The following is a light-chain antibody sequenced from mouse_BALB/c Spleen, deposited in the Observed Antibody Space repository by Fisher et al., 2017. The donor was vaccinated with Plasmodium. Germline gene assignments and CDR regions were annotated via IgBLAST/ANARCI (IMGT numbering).Light chain of an antibody. CDR1: QSISNY. J-gene: IGKJ2*01. V-gene: IGKV5-45*01. CDR3: QQSNSWPYT. Sequence: DIVMTQTPATLSVTPGDRVSLSCRASQSISNYLHWYHQKSRESPRLLIKYASQSISGIPSRFSGSGSGTDFTLSINSVEIEDFGMYFCQQSNSWPYTFGGGTKLEIK. CDR2: YAS.